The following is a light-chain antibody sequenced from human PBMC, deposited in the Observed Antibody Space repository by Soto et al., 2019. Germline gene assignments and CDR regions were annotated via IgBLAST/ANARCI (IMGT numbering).Light chain of an antibody. CDR3: QQYGSSPSIT. CDR1: QSVSSNY. V-gene: IGKV3-20*01. CDR2: GAS. Sequence: EIVLTQSPGTLSLSPGERATLSCRASQSVSSNYLAWYQQKPGQPPTLLIYGASTSANRIPPSFSGSGSGTALTLPISRLEHEDFAVYYCQQYGSSPSITFGQGTRLEIK. J-gene: IGKJ5*01.